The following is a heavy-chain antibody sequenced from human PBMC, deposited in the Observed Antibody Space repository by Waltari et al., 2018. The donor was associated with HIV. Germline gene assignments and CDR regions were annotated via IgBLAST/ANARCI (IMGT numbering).Heavy chain of an antibody. CDR2: FWSDGVEI. V-gene: IGHV3-33*01. CDR3: ARGYSSSRWIPLYH. J-gene: IGHJ4*02. D-gene: IGHD6-6*01. Sequence: QVQLVESGGGVVQPGTSLTLSCAVSGLTFSNCAIHWVRQSPGKGLEWLAVFWSDGVEISYADSVKGRFTISKDSSQKTLYLHLTSLRAEDTALYYCARGYSSSRWIPLYHWGRGTLVTVSS. CDR1: GLTFSNCA.